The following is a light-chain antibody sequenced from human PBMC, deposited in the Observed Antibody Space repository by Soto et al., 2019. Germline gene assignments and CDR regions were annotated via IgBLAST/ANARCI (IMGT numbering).Light chain of an antibody. J-gene: IGLJ2*01. CDR2: DVS. CDR3: SSYTTTSPLV. V-gene: IGLV2-14*01. CDR1: SSDLGGYNY. Sequence: QSALTQPASVSGSPGQSITFSCTGTSSDLGGYNYVSWYQQHPGKAPKLVIYDVSNRPSGVSNRFSGSKSGNTASLTISGRQADDEADYYCSSYTTTSPLVFGGGTKLTVL.